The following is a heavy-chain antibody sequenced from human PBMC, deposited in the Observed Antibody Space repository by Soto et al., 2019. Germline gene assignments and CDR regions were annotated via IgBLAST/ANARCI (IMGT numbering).Heavy chain of an antibody. CDR1: GGSIGSSNW. CDR2: IYHSGST. J-gene: IGHJ6*02. Sequence: PSETLSLTCAVSGGSIGSSNWWSWVRQPPGKGLEWIGEIYHSGSTNYNPSLKSRVTISVDKSKNQFSLRAEDTAVYYCARVKEAYNYINYYGMDVWGQGTTVTVSS. D-gene: IGHD5-12*01. CDR3: ARVKEAYNYINYYGMDV. V-gene: IGHV4-4*02.